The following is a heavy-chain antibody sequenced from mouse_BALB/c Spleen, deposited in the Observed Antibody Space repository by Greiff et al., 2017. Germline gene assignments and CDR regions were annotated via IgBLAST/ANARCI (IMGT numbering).Heavy chain of an antibody. J-gene: IGHJ4*01. Sequence: DVMLVESGGDLVKPGGSLKLSCAASGFTFSSYGMSWVRQTPDKRLEWVATISSGGSYTYYPDSVKGRFTISRDNAKNTLYLQMSSLKSEDTAMYYCARQGSTMITDYAMDYWGQGTSVTVSS. CDR3: ARQGSTMITDYAMDY. D-gene: IGHD2-4*01. V-gene: IGHV5-6*02. CDR2: ISSGGSYT. CDR1: GFTFSSYG.